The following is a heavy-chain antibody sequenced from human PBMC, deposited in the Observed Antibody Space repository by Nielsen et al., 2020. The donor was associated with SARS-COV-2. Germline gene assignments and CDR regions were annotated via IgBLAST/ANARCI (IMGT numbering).Heavy chain of an antibody. D-gene: IGHD5-18*01. J-gene: IGHJ4*02. CDR2: ISTSGKSV. Sequence: GGSLRLSCAASGFGFADYTMSWVRQAPGKGLEWVSSISTSGKSVYYADSVKGRFTISRDNSKNTLSLQMHGLRAEDTALYYCAREGDTYGVRNFDYWGQGIMVTVSS. CDR1: GFGFADYT. V-gene: IGHV3-23*01. CDR3: AREGDTYGVRNFDY.